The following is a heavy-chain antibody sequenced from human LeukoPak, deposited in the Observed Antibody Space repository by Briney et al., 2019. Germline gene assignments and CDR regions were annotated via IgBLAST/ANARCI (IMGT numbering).Heavy chain of an antibody. CDR2: MNPNSGNT. CDR1: GYTFTSYY. D-gene: IGHD6-13*01. J-gene: IGHJ5*02. Sequence: ASVKVSCKESGYTFTSYYMHWVRQATGQGLEWMGWMNPNSGNTGYAQKFQGRVTMTRNTSISTAYMELSSLRSEDTAVYYCAGVSIRGRSSFPWGQGTLVTVSS. V-gene: IGHV1-8*02. CDR3: AGVSIRGRSSFP.